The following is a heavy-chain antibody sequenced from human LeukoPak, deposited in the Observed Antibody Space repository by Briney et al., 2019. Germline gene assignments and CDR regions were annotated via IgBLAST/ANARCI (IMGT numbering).Heavy chain of an antibody. V-gene: IGHV3-48*01. J-gene: IGHJ4*02. CDR2: ISRRSNTI. Sequence: HPGGSLRLSCAASGFTFSSYSMNWVRQGPGKGLEWVSYISRRSNTIYLADSVKGRFTISRDNSKNTLYLQMNSLSAEDTAVYYCAKPNAADYYDSSGSYFDYWGQGTLVTVSS. CDR1: GFTFSSYS. CDR3: AKPNAADYYDSSGSYFDY. D-gene: IGHD3-22*01.